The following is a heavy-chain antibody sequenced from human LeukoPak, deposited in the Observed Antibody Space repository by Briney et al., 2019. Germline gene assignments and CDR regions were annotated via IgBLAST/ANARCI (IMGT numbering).Heavy chain of an antibody. CDR1: GVSISNHY. J-gene: IGHJ4*02. Sequence: PSETLSLTCSVSGVSISNHYWSWIRHPPGKGLEWVGYIYYSGTPNYNPSLKGRVTLLVDLSENQFSLKLTSETAADTAVYYCARANSYDGSGHYYECAYWGQGTLVTVSS. CDR2: IYYSGTP. D-gene: IGHD3-22*01. V-gene: IGHV4-59*11. CDR3: ARANSYDGSGHYYECAY.